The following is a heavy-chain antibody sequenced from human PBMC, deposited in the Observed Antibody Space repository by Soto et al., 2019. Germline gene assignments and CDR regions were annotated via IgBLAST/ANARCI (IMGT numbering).Heavy chain of an antibody. D-gene: IGHD2-2*01. CDR2: IYYSGST. CDR3: ARALAVVPAAPEEYYYYYMDV. CDR1: GGSISSGGYY. Sequence: QVQLQESGPGLVKPSQTLSLTCTVSGGSISSGGYYWSWIRQHPGKGLEWIGYIYYSGSTYYNPSLKSRVTISVDTSKNQFSLKLSSVTAADTAVYSCARALAVVPAAPEEYYYYYMDVWGKGTTVTVSS. J-gene: IGHJ6*03. V-gene: IGHV4-31*03.